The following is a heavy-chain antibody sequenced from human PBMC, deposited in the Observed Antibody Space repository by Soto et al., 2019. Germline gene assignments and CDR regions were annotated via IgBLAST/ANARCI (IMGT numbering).Heavy chain of an antibody. CDR2: IYHSGST. CDR3: AIRGIAAANNWFDP. CDR1: GGSISSSNW. D-gene: IGHD6-13*01. J-gene: IGHJ5*02. Sequence: SETLSLTCAVSGGSISSSNWWRWVRQPPGKGLEWIGEIYHSGSTNYNPSLKSRVTISVDKSKNQFSLKLSSVTAADTAVYYCAIRGIAAANNWFDPWGQGTLVTVSS. V-gene: IGHV4-4*02.